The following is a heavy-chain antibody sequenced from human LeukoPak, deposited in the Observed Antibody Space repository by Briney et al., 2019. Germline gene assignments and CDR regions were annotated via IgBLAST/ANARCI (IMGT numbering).Heavy chain of an antibody. Sequence: PSETLSLTCTVSGASISSYYWSWIRQPPGKGLEWIGDIYYSGSIKYNPSLKSRVTMSVDTSKNQFSLKLSSVTAANTAIYYCARENPSGYYNRPIDYWGQGTLVTVSS. J-gene: IGHJ4*02. CDR1: GASISSYY. CDR2: IYYSGSI. D-gene: IGHD3-22*01. CDR3: ARENPSGYYNRPIDY. V-gene: IGHV4-59*01.